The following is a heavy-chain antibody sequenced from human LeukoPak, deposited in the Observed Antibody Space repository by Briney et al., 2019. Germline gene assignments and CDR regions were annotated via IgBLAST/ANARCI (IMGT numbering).Heavy chain of an antibody. V-gene: IGHV4-39*01. CDR1: GGSISSRGFY. CDR2: VYYSGTT. D-gene: IGHD1-26*01. Sequence: PSETLSLTCSVSGGSISSRGFYWAWIRQPPGKGLEWIGTVYYSGTTYYNPSLKSRVTISVDTSKNQFSLKLNSVTAADTAVYYCARQYSGSHDYWGLGTLVTVSS. CDR3: ARQYSGSHDY. J-gene: IGHJ4*02.